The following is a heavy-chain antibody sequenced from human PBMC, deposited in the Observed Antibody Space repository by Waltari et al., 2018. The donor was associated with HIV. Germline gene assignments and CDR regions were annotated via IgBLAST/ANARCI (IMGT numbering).Heavy chain of an antibody. CDR2: IKEDGSEK. CDR3: ARGGFYGSGSKVN. Sequence: EVQLVESGGGLVQPGGSLRLSCAASGFTFSSYWLGWVRQAPGKGLGWVANIKEDGSEKYYVDSVNGRFTISRDNAENSLYLQMNSLRAEDTAVYYCARGGFYGSGSKVNWGQGTLVTVSS. CDR1: GFTFSSYW. J-gene: IGHJ4*02. D-gene: IGHD3-10*01. V-gene: IGHV3-7*04.